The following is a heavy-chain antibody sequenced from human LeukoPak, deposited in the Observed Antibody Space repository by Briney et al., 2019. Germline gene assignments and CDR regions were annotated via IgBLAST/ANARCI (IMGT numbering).Heavy chain of an antibody. Sequence: GGSLRLSCAASGFTFSTYSINWVRQAPGKGLEWVSYISSSSSTIYYADSVKGRFTISRDNAKNSLYLQMNSLRAEDTAVYYCARGSTYYDSSGPVPFDYWGQGTLVTVSS. CDR3: ARGSTYYDSSGPVPFDY. V-gene: IGHV3-48*01. J-gene: IGHJ4*02. CDR1: GFTFSTYS. D-gene: IGHD3-22*01. CDR2: ISSSSSTI.